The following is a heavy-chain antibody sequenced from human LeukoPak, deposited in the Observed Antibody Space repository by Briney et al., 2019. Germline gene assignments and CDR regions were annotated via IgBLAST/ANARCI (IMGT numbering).Heavy chain of an antibody. D-gene: IGHD4-23*01. V-gene: IGHV4-4*07. CDR3: ARGRGNSPFDY. CDR2: FYYSGTT. J-gene: IGHJ4*02. Sequence: SETLSLTCTVPGGSISSYYGSWIRQPAGKGLEWIGRFYYSGTTTYNPSLKSRVTMSVDTSKNQFSLNLSSVTAADTAVYYCARGRGNSPFDYWGQGTLVTVSS. CDR1: GGSISSYY.